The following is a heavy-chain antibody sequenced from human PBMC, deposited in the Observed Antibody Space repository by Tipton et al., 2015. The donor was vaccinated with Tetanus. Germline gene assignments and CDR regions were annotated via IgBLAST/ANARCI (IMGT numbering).Heavy chain of an antibody. CDR2: VWYDGSKQ. CDR1: GFTFNGYG. J-gene: IGHJ4*02. Sequence: SLRLSCAASGFTFNGYGMHWVRQAPGKGLEWLALVWYDGSKQYYADSVKGRFTISRDNSKNTVDLQMNNLRDEDTAVYYCAREGSLEWLGTVDSWGQGTLVPVSS. CDR3: AREGSLEWLGTVDS. V-gene: IGHV3-33*01. D-gene: IGHD3-3*01.